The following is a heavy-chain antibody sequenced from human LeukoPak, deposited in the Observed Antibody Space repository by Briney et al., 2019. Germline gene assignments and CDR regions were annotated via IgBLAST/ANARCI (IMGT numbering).Heavy chain of an antibody. D-gene: IGHD3-10*01. CDR1: GYTFTSYG. V-gene: IGHV1-18*01. CDR2: ISAYNGNT. J-gene: IGHJ4*02. Sequence: VASVKVSCKASGYTFTSYGISWVRQAPEQGLEWMGWISAYNGNTNYAQKLQGRVTMTTDTSTSTAYMELRSLRSDDTAAYFCARGDYYGSGNYYKKTVDFWGQGTLVTVSS. CDR3: ARGDYYGSGNYYKKTVDF.